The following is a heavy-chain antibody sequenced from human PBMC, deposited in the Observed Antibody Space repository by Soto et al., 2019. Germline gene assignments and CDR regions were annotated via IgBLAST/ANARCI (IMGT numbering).Heavy chain of an antibody. CDR1: GYTFSNFW. V-gene: IGHV5-51*01. Sequence: GESLKISCQCSGYTFSNFWIAWVRQLPGKGLEYIGIIYPGDSETRYSPSFHGKVTISADRSIGTAYLQWSSLEASDSAFYFCALRARSSPYFDYWGQGALVTVSS. CDR2: IYPGDSET. J-gene: IGHJ4*02. D-gene: IGHD6-13*01. CDR3: ALRARSSPYFDY.